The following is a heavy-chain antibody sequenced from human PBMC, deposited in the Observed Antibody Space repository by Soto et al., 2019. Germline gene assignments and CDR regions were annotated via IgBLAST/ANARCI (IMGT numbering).Heavy chain of an antibody. CDR3: VRHISYIHSIGYYQSAAYFQT. D-gene: IGHD3-22*01. V-gene: IGHV5-51*01. CDR2: IYPGDSDT. CDR1: GYSFTSHW. Sequence: EVQLVQSGAEVKKPGESLKISCKGSGYSFTSHWIGWVRQMPGKGLEWMGIIYPGDSDTRYSPSFQGQVTISADKSFSTAYLKWGSLKASDTAMYYCVRHISYIHSIGYYQSAAYFQTWGQGTLVTVSS. J-gene: IGHJ1*01.